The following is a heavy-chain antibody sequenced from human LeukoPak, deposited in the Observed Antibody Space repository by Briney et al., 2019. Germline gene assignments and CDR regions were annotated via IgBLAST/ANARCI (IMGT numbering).Heavy chain of an antibody. Sequence: ASVKVSCKASGYTFTGYYMHWVRQAPGQGLEWMGWINPNSGGTNYAQKFQGRVTMTRDTSISTAYMELSRLRSDDTAVYYCARDLVGLVGATPSNWFNPWGQGTLVTVSS. J-gene: IGHJ5*02. CDR2: INPNSGGT. V-gene: IGHV1-2*02. CDR3: ARDLVGLVGATPSNWFNP. D-gene: IGHD1-26*01. CDR1: GYTFTGYY.